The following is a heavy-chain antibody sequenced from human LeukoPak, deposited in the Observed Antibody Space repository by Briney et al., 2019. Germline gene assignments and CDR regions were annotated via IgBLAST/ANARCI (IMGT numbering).Heavy chain of an antibody. V-gene: IGHV4-28*01. CDR2: IYYSGST. CDR3: ARKMEATGATAGSVDY. D-gene: IGHD1-26*01. J-gene: IGHJ4*02. Sequence: SDNLSLTCAVSGYSIRRNNWWGWIRQPPGKGLEWIGYIYYSGSTFYNPSLESRVTMSVDTSKNQFSLKLSSVTAVDTAVYYCARKMEATGATAGSVDYWGQGTLVTVSS. CDR1: GYSIRRNNW.